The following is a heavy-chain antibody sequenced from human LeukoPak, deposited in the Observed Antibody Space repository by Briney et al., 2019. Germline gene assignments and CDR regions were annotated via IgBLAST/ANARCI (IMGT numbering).Heavy chain of an antibody. Sequence: AGGSLRLSCAASGFNFSSYAMHWVRQAPGGGLEWVAVILYDGSNEYYADSVKGRLTISRDNSKSTLYLQMNTLRGEDTAVYYCARATGSGYDLGLYYFDDWGQGTLVTVSS. V-gene: IGHV3-30*04. CDR1: GFNFSSYA. J-gene: IGHJ4*02. CDR2: ILYDGSNE. D-gene: IGHD5-12*01. CDR3: ARATGSGYDLGLYYFDD.